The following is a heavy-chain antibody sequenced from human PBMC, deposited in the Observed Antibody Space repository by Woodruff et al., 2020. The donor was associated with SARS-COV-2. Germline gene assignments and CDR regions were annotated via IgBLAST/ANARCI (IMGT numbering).Heavy chain of an antibody. Sequence: ALEWLALIYWDDDKRYSPSLESRLTITKDTSKNQVVLTMTNMDPVDTATYYCAHRPASFSGPYFDLWGRGTLVT. J-gene: IGHJ2*01. D-gene: IGHD3-10*01. CDR2: IYWDDDK. V-gene: IGHV2-5*02. CDR3: AHRPASFSGPYFDL.